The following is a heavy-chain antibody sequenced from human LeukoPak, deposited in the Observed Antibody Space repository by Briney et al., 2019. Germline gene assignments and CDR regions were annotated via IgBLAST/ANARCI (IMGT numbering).Heavy chain of an antibody. CDR3: AKDLSMIWCSTTTCSYFDY. CDR1: GFTFSSYG. Sequence: GGSLRLSCAASGFTFSSYGIHWVRQAPGKGLEWVAFIRYDGSNKNYADSVKGRLTISRDNSKSTLYLQMNSLRAEDTAVYYCAKDLSMIWCSTTTCSYFDYWAREPWSPSPQ. J-gene: IGHJ4*02. CDR2: IRYDGSNK. D-gene: IGHD2-2*01. V-gene: IGHV3-30*02.